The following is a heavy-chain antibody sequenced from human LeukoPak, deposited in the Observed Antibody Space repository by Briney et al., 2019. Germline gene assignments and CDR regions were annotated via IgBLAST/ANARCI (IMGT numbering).Heavy chain of an antibody. V-gene: IGHV1-2*02. CDR1: GYTFTGYY. D-gene: IGHD3-9*01. J-gene: IGHJ4*02. Sequence: GASVKVSCKASGYTFTGYYMHWVRQAPGQGLEWMGWINLNSGGTNYAQKFQDRVTMTRDTSISTAYMELRRLRFDDTAVYYCARMNNYDILTGPPKAWGQGTLVTVSS. CDR3: ARMNNYDILTGPPKA. CDR2: INLNSGGT.